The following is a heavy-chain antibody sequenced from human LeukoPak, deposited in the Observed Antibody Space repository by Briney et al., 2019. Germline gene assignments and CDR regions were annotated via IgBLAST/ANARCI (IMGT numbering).Heavy chain of an antibody. Sequence: SQTLSLTCTVSGDSISSGNYYWSWIRQPAGKGLEWIGRIYTSGSTNYNPSLKSRVTISVDTSKNQFSLKLSSVTAADTAVYYCARDPWELTWPHFDYWGQATLVTVSS. CDR1: GDSISSGNYY. CDR3: ARDPWELTWPHFDY. J-gene: IGHJ4*02. V-gene: IGHV4-61*02. CDR2: IYTSGST. D-gene: IGHD1-26*01.